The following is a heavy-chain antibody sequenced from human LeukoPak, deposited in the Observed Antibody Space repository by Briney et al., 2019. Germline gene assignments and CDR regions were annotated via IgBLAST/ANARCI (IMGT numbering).Heavy chain of an antibody. D-gene: IGHD3-22*01. V-gene: IGHV3-30*18. Sequence: GGSLRLSCAASGFTFSSYGMHWVRQAPGKGLEWVAVISYDGSNKYYADSVKGRFTFSRDNSKNTLYLQMNSLRAEDTAVYYCAKDYYDSSGYYNWGQGTLVTVSS. J-gene: IGHJ4*02. CDR1: GFTFSSYG. CDR3: AKDYYDSSGYYN. CDR2: ISYDGSNK.